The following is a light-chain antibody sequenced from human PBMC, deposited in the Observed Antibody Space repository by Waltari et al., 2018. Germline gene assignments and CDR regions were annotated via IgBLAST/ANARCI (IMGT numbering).Light chain of an antibody. Sequence: QSALTQPGSVSGSPGQSITISCTGTSSDVCAYGCVSWYQQKPYKAPKLLIFDVNNRALGVSNRFSGSKSGNTASLTISGLQAEDESDYYCCSFTARGTWIFGGGTRLTVV. CDR1: SSDVCAYGC. CDR2: DVN. J-gene: IGLJ2*01. V-gene: IGLV2-14*03. CDR3: CSFTARGTWI.